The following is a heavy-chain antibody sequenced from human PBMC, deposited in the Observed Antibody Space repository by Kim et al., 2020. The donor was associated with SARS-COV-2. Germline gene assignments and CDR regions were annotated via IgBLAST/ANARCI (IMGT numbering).Heavy chain of an antibody. V-gene: IGHV4-34*01. Sequence: SETLSLTCAVYGGSFSGYYWSWIRQPPGKGLEWIGEINHSGSTNYNPSLKSRVTISVDTSKNQFSLKLSSVTAADTAVYYCAREVISSRGVWGSYRRNNYYGMDVWGQGTTVTVSS. CDR3: AREVISSRGVWGSYRRNNYYGMDV. D-gene: IGHD3-16*02. CDR1: GGSFSGYY. J-gene: IGHJ6*02. CDR2: INHSGST.